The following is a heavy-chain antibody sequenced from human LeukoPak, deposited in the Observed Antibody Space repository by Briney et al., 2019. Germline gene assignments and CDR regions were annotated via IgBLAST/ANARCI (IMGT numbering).Heavy chain of an antibody. D-gene: IGHD4-17*01. CDR1: GFSFSTYG. Sequence: GGSLRLSCVGSGFSFSTYGMHWVRQAPGKGLEWVAIISYDGSNKYYADSVKGRFTISRDNSKNTLYLQMNSLSGEDTAVYYCAKDQSDGDYSHWYFDLWGRGTLVTVSS. CDR2: ISYDGSNK. J-gene: IGHJ2*01. V-gene: IGHV3-30*18. CDR3: AKDQSDGDYSHWYFDL.